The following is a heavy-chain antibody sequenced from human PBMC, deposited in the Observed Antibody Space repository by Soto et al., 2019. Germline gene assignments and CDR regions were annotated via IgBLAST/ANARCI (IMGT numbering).Heavy chain of an antibody. CDR2: IWYDGSNK. CDR1: GFTFSSYG. CDR3: ARAPSGKFDY. D-gene: IGHD3-3*01. V-gene: IGHV3-33*01. Sequence: PGGSLRLSCAASGFTFSSYGMHWVRQAPGKGLEWAAVIWYDGSNKYYADSVKGRFTISRDNSKNTLYLQMNSLRAEDTAAYYCARAPSGKFDYWGQGTLVTVFS. J-gene: IGHJ4*02.